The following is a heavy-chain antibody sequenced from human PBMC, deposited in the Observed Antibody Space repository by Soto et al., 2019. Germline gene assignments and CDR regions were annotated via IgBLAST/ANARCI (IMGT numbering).Heavy chain of an antibody. V-gene: IGHV1-18*01. Sequence: ASVKVSCKASGYTFTGYGISWVRQAPGQGLEWMGWISAYNGNTNYAQKLQGRVTMTTDTSTSTAYMELRSLRSDDTAVYYCASRDGRHGENDYWGQGTLVTVSS. CDR2: ISAYNGNT. J-gene: IGHJ4*02. CDR3: ASRDGRHGENDY. D-gene: IGHD4-17*01. CDR1: GYTFTGYG.